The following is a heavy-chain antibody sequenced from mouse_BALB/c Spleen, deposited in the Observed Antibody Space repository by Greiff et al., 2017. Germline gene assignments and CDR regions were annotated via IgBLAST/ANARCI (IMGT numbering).Heavy chain of an antibody. D-gene: IGHD1-2*01. CDR2: ISSGGST. CDR3: ARGGTFFTTAYYFDY. V-gene: IGHV5-6-5*01. J-gene: IGHJ2*01. Sequence: EVKLMESGGGLVKPGGSLKLSCAASGFTFSSYAMSWVRQTPEKRLEWVASISSGGSTYYPDSVKGRFTISRDNARNILYLQMSSLRSEDTAMYYCARGGTFFTTAYYFDYWGQGTTLTVSS. CDR1: GFTFSSYA.